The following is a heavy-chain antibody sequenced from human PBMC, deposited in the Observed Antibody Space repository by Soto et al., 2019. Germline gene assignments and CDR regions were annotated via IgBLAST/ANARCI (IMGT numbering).Heavy chain of an antibody. CDR1: GASITTHS. Sequence: QVQLQESGPGLLKPSETLSLTCTVSGASITTHSWSWIRQPPGKGLEWIGYMYYSGITIYNPSLKSRVTISVDTSKNQFSLKLSSVTAADTAVYYCATHQDGYNSFDYWGQGTLVTVSS. CDR3: ATHQDGYNSFDY. CDR2: MYYSGIT. V-gene: IGHV4-59*08. D-gene: IGHD5-12*01. J-gene: IGHJ4*02.